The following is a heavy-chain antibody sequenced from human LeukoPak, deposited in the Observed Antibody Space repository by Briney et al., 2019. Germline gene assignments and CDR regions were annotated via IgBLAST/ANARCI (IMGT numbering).Heavy chain of an antibody. D-gene: IGHD6-6*01. CDR1: GFTFSSYS. Sequence: PGGSLRLSCAASGFTFSSYSMNWVRQAPGKGLEWVSSISSSSSYIYYADSVKGRFTISRDNAKNSLYLQMNSLRAEDTAVYYCARDRMRIAAAGAFDIWGQGTMVTVSS. CDR3: ARDRMRIAAAGAFDI. V-gene: IGHV3-21*01. CDR2: ISSSSSYI. J-gene: IGHJ3*02.